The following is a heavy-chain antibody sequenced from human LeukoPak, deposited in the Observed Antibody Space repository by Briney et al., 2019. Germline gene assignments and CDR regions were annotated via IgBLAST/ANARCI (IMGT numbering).Heavy chain of an antibody. CDR3: ARDGIVARPSGAFDI. CDR1: GFTFSSYS. CDR2: ISSSSSYI. J-gene: IGHJ3*02. D-gene: IGHD5-12*01. V-gene: IGHV3-21*01. Sequence: PGGSLRLSCAASGFTFSSYSMNWVRQAPGKGLEWVSSISSSSSYIYYADSVKGRFTISRDNAKNSLYLQMNSLRAEDTAVYYCARDGIVARPSGAFDIWGQGTMVTVSS.